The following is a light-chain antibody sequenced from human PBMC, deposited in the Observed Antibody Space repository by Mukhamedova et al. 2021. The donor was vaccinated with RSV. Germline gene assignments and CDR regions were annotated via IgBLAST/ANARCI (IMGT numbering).Light chain of an antibody. CDR2: VNS. J-gene: IGLJ2*01. CDR3: QSIDSRLSGVV. CDR1: SSNIGAGYD. Sequence: WARVTISCTGSSSNIGAGYDVHWYQQLPGTAPKLLIFVNSNRPSGVPDRFSGSKSGTSASLAITGLQAEDEADYYCQSIDSRLSGVV. V-gene: IGLV1-40*01.